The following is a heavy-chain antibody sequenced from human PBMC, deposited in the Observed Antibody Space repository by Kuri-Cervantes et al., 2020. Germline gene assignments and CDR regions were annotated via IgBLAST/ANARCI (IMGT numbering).Heavy chain of an antibody. V-gene: IGHV4-61*02. D-gene: IGHD6-19*01. CDR2: IYTSGST. CDR1: GGSISSGSYY. J-gene: IGHJ4*02. Sequence: SETLSLTCTVSGGSISSGSYYWSWIRQPAGKGLEWIGRIYTSGSTNYNPSLKSRVTISVDTSKNQFSLNLSSVTAADTAVYYCARDRGGWYRDYWGQGTLVTVSS. CDR3: ARDRGGWYRDY.